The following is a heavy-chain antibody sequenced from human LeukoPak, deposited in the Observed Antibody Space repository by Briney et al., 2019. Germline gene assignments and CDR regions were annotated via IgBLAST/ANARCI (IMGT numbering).Heavy chain of an antibody. CDR2: INYSGST. J-gene: IGHJ5*02. V-gene: IGHV4-59*08. CDR1: GGSISSYC. D-gene: IGHD6-13*01. CDR3: ARHWPIAAAGENWFDP. Sequence: PSETLSLTSTVSGGSISSYCWSWIRQPPGKGLDWIGYINYSGSTEYNPSLKSRVTISVDTSKNQFSLKVSSVTAADTAVYYCARHWPIAAAGENWFDPWGQGTLVTVSS.